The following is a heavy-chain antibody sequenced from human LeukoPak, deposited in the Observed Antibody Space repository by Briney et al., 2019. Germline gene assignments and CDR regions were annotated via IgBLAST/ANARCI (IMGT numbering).Heavy chain of an antibody. D-gene: IGHD5-12*01. V-gene: IGHV5-51*01. CDR3: ARGENSGYEFPDY. Sequence: GASLKISCKGSGYSFTNYWIGWVRQMPGKGLDWMGIIYPGDSDTTYSPSFQGQVTISADKSISTAYIQWSSLKASDTAMYYCARGENSGYEFPDYWGQGTRVTVSS. CDR1: GYSFTNYW. J-gene: IGHJ4*02. CDR2: IYPGDSDT.